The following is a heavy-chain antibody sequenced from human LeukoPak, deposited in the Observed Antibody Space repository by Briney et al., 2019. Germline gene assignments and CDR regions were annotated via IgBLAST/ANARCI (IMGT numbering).Heavy chain of an antibody. Sequence: PSETLSLTCTVSGGSISSYYWSWIRQPPGKGLEWIGRIYTSGSTNYNPSLKSRVTISVDTSKNQFSLKLSSVTAADTAVYYCARDYYDSSSYRDWGQGTLVTVSS. CDR2: IYTSGST. D-gene: IGHD3-22*01. CDR1: GGSISSYY. CDR3: ARDYYDSSSYRD. J-gene: IGHJ4*02. V-gene: IGHV4-4*08.